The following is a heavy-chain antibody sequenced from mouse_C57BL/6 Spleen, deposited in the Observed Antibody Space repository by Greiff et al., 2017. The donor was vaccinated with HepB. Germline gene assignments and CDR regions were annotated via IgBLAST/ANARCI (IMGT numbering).Heavy chain of an antibody. V-gene: IGHV5-15*04. CDR1: GFTFSDYG. Sequence: EVKLVESGGGLVQPGGSLKLSCAASGFTFSDYGMAWVRQAPRKGPEWVAFISNLAYSIYYADTVTGRFTISRENAKNTLYLEMSSLRSEDTAMYYCARGYYDYDGRGYYYAMDYWGQGNSDTASS. CDR3: ARGYYDYDGRGYYYAMDY. D-gene: IGHD2-4*01. J-gene: IGHJ4*01. CDR2: ISNLAYSI.